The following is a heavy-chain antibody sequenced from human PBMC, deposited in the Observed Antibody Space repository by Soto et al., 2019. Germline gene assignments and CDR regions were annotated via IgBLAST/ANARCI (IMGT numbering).Heavy chain of an antibody. J-gene: IGHJ4*02. D-gene: IGHD6-19*01. CDR2: IYYSGST. CDR1: CGSISSSSYY. CDR3: VIAVAGLFDY. V-gene: IGHV4-39*01. Sequence: QLQLQESGPGLVKPSETLSLTCTVSCGSISSSSYYWRWIRPPPGKGLEWIGMIYYSGSTYYNPALKGRFTVSGDTSKYQCSLKLSSVPAADTAVYYCVIAVAGLFDYWGQGTLVTVSS.